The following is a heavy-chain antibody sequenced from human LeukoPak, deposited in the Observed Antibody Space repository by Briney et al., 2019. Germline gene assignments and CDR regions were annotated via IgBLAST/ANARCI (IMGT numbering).Heavy chain of an antibody. J-gene: IGHJ5*02. CDR1: GYTFTSYG. CDR3: ARIVRRTGTNLYWFDP. D-gene: IGHD1-7*01. V-gene: IGHV1-18*01. Sequence: ASVKVSCKASGYTFTSYGISWVRQAPGQGLEWMGWISAYNGNTNYAQKLQGRVTMTTDTSTSTAYMELRSLRSDDTAVYYCARIVRRTGTNLYWFDPWGQGTLVTVSS. CDR2: ISAYNGNT.